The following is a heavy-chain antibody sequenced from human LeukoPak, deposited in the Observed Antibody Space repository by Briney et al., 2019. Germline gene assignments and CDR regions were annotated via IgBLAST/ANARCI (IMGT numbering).Heavy chain of an antibody. V-gene: IGHV5-51*01. J-gene: IGHJ5*02. CDR3: ARQEYCSGGSCYTWFDP. CDR2: IYPADSDI. Sequence: GESMKISCKGSGYSINNYWIGWVRQMPGKGLEWMGIIYPADSDIRYSPSFQGQVTISADKSISTAYLQWSSLKASDTAIYYCARQEYCSGGSCYTWFDPWGQGTLVIVSS. D-gene: IGHD2-15*01. CDR1: GYSINNYW.